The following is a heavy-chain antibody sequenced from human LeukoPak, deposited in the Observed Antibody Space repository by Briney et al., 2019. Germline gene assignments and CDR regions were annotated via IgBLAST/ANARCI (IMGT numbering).Heavy chain of an antibody. D-gene: IGHD6-19*01. V-gene: IGHV1-8*01. Sequence: ASVKVSCKASGYTFTTYDINWVRQATGQGLEWVGWMSPNTGNTGYAQKFQGRVTMTRNTFISTAYMELSSLTSEDTAVYYCGAVTITTNPDYWGQGTLVTVSS. CDR1: GYTFTTYD. CDR3: GAVTITTNPDY. CDR2: MSPNTGNT. J-gene: IGHJ4*02.